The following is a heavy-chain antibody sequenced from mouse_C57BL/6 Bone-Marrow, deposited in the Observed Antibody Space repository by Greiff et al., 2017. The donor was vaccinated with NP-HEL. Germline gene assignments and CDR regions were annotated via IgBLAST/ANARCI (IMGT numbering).Heavy chain of an antibody. Sequence: EVQLQQSGPVLARPGASVKMSCKTSGYTFTSYWMHWVKQRPGQGLEWIGAIHPGNSDTSYNQKFKGKATRTAVTSASTAYMELSSLTNEDSAVYYCTYCNYYYAMDYWGQGTSVTVTS. J-gene: IGHJ4*01. CDR1: GYTFTSYW. V-gene: IGHV1-5*01. CDR2: IHPGNSDT. D-gene: IGHD2-1*01. CDR3: TYCNYYYAMDY.